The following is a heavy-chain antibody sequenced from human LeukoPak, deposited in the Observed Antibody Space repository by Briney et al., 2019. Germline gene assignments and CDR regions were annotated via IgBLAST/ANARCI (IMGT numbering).Heavy chain of an antibody. Sequence: PGGSLRLSCAASGFTFSSYGMHWVRQAPGKGLEWVAVTLYDGNNQYYADSVKGRFTISRDNSRNTLYLQMSSLGAEDTAVCYCARDMKGDAAFDTWGQGTMVIVSS. J-gene: IGHJ3*02. CDR3: ARDMKGDAAFDT. V-gene: IGHV3-30*03. D-gene: IGHD2-21*01. CDR1: GFTFSSYG. CDR2: TLYDGNNQ.